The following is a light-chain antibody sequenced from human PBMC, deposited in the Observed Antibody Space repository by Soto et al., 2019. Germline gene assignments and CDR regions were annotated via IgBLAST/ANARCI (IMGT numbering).Light chain of an antibody. CDR3: QQYQNSPLT. J-gene: IGKJ4*01. Sequence: EIVMTQSPATLSVSPGEGATLSCRASQSVSSNFAWYQQKPGQAPRLLIYGASTRATGSPARFSGSGSGTEFTLSISSLQSEDVAVYYCQQYQNSPLTFGGGTKVEIK. CDR1: QSVSSN. CDR2: GAS. V-gene: IGKV3-15*01.